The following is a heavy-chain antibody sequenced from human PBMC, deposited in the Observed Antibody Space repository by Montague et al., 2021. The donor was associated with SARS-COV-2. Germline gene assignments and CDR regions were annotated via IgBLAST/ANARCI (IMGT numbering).Heavy chain of an antibody. D-gene: IGHD6-13*01. J-gene: IGHJ5*02. CDR2: ISSSSSYI. V-gene: IGHV3-21*01. CDR1: GFTFSSYS. CDR3: ARADSSSWYLDWFDP. Sequence: SLRLSCAASGFTFSSYSMNWVRRAPGKGLEWVSSISSSSSYIYYADSVKGRFTTSRDNAKNSLYLQMNSLRAEDTAVYYCARADSSSWYLDWFDPWGQGTLVTVSS.